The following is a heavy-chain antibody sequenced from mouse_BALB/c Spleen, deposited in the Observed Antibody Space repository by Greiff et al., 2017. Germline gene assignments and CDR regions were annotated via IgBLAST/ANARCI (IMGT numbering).Heavy chain of an antibody. CDR1: GFTFSSYT. J-gene: IGHJ3*01. CDR2: ISSGGSYT. Sequence: DVHLVESGGGLVQPGGSLKLSCAASGFTFSSYTMSWVRQTPEKRLEWVATISSGGSYTYYPDSVKGRFTISRDNAKNTLYLQMSSLKSEDTAMYYCTRDRSFAYWGQGTLVTVSA. V-gene: IGHV5-6-4*01. CDR3: TRDRSFAY.